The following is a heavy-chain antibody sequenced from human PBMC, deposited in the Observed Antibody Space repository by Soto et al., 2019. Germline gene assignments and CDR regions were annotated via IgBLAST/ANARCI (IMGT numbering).Heavy chain of an antibody. D-gene: IGHD2-2*01. J-gene: IGHJ6*02. Sequence: PGGSLRLSCAASGFTFSSYGMHWVRQAPGKGLEWVAVIWYDGSNKYYADSVKGRFTISRDNSKNTLYLQMNSLRAEDTAVYYCARELYRYCSSTSCYSMDVWGQGTTVTVSS. CDR3: ARELYRYCSSTSCYSMDV. V-gene: IGHV3-33*01. CDR1: GFTFSSYG. CDR2: IWYDGSNK.